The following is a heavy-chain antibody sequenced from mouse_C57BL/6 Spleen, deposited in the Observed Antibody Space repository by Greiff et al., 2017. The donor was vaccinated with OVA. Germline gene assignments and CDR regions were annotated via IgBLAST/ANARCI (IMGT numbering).Heavy chain of an antibody. Sequence: QVQLKQPGAELVKPGASVKMSCKASGYTFTSYWITWVKQRPGQGLEWIGDIYPGSGSTNYNEKFKSKATLTVATSSSTAYMQLSSLTSEDSAVYYCARNSYYFDYWGQGTTLTVSS. CDR2: IYPGSGST. J-gene: IGHJ2*01. V-gene: IGHV1-55*01. CDR1: GYTFTSYW. CDR3: ARNSYYFDY.